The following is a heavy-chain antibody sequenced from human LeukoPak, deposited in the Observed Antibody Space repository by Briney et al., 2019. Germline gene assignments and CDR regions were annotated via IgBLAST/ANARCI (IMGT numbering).Heavy chain of an antibody. CDR1: GFTFSSYS. CDR2: ISSSNNYI. CDR3: ARDRIVVVVAAMYYYYGMDV. D-gene: IGHD2-15*01. J-gene: IGHJ6*02. Sequence: GGSLRLSCAASGFTFSSYSMNWVRQSPGKGLEWVSSISSSNNYIHYADSVKGRFTISRDNSKNTLYLQMNSLRAEDTAVYYCARDRIVVVVAAMYYYYGMDVWGQGTTVTVSS. V-gene: IGHV3-21*01.